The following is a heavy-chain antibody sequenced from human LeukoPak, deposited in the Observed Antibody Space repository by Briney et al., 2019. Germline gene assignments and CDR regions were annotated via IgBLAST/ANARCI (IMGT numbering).Heavy chain of an antibody. J-gene: IGHJ5*02. CDR2: IKTDGSEK. CDR3: ARDYTGYFP. D-gene: IGHD3-9*01. Sequence: GGSLRLSCAASGFSFSTYWMSWVRQAPGKGLEWVANIKTDGSEKYDVDSVKGRFTISRDNAKNSLYLQMNSLRAEDTAVYYCARDYTGYFPWGQGTLVIVSS. CDR1: GFSFSTYW. V-gene: IGHV3-7*03.